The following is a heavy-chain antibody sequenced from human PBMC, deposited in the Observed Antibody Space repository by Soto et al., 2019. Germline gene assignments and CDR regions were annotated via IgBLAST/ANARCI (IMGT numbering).Heavy chain of an antibody. D-gene: IGHD5-12*01. Sequence: QVQLVQSGAEVKKPGSSVKVSCKASGGTFSSYAISWVRQAPGQGLEWMGGIIPIFGTANYAQKFQGRVTITADESTSTAYMELISLRSEDTAVYYCARHNVDIVATIMACCFDPWGQGTLVTVSS. V-gene: IGHV1-69*01. CDR1: GGTFSSYA. J-gene: IGHJ5*02. CDR2: IIPIFGTA. CDR3: ARHNVDIVATIMACCFDP.